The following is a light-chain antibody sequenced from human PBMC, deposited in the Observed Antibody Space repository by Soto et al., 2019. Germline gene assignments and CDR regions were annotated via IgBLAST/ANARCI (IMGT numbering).Light chain of an antibody. CDR1: QSLLHSNGYNY. J-gene: IGKJ2*02. Sequence: DIVMTQSPLSLPVTPGEPASISCRSSQSLLHSNGYNYLDWYLQKPGQSPQLLIYLGSNRASGVPDRFSGSRSGTDFTLKSSRVEAEDVGVYYCMQALQTRCTFGQGTKLEI. CDR3: MQALQTRCT. V-gene: IGKV2-28*01. CDR2: LGS.